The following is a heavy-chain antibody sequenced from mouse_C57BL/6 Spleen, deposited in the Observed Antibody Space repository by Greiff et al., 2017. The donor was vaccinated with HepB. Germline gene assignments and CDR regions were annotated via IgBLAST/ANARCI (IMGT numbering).Heavy chain of an antibody. J-gene: IGHJ4*01. CDR1: GFNIKDDY. CDR2: IDPENGDT. Sequence: VQLKQSGAELVRPGASVKLSCTASGFNIKDDYMHWVKQRPEQGLEWIGWIDPENGDTEYASKFQGKATITADTSSNTAYLQLSRLTSEDTAVYYCTWVDAMDYWGQGTAVTVSS. V-gene: IGHV14-4*01. D-gene: IGHD1-1*01. CDR3: TWVDAMDY.